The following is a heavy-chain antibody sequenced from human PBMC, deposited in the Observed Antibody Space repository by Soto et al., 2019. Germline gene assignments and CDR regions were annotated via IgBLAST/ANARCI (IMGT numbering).Heavy chain of an antibody. Sequence: EVQLLESGGGLVQPGGTLRLSCAASFTFSSYAMSWVRQAPGRGLEWLSGISGSGASIFYADSVWGRFTISRDNSENTLYLQMNTLRAEDTAVYYCAKGPTIHSSGGDAFDIWGQGTMVTVS. CDR2: ISGSGASI. J-gene: IGHJ3*02. CDR3: AKGPTIHSSGGDAFDI. CDR1: FTFSSYA. V-gene: IGHV3-23*01. D-gene: IGHD6-19*01.